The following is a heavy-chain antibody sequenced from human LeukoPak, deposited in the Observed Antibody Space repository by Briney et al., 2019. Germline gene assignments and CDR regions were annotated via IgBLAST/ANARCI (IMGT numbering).Heavy chain of an antibody. CDR3: AKASGYSYGPDAFDI. V-gene: IGHV3-9*01. D-gene: IGHD5-18*01. J-gene: IGHJ3*02. Sequence: GGSLRLSCAASGFTFDDYAMHWVRQAPGKGLEWVSGISWNSGSIGYADSVKGRFTISRDNAKNSLYLQMNSLRAEDTALYYCAKASGYSYGPDAFDIWGQGTMVTVSS. CDR1: GFTFDDYA. CDR2: ISWNSGSI.